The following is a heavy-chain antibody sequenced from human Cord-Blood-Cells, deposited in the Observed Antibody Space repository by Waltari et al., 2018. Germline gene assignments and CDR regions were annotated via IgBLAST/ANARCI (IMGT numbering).Heavy chain of an antibody. CDR2: IKRKTDGGTT. CDR1: GFTFSNAW. Sequence: EVQLVESGGGLVKPGGSLRLSCAASGFTFSNAWMSWVRQAPGEGREWVGRIKRKTDGGTTDYAAPVKGRFTISRDDSKNTLYLQMNSLKTEDTAVYYCTTLGATGYWGQGTLVTVSS. J-gene: IGHJ4*02. D-gene: IGHD1-26*01. V-gene: IGHV3-15*01. CDR3: TTLGATGY.